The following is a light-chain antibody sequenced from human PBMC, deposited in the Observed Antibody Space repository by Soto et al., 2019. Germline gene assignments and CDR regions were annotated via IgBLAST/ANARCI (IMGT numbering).Light chain of an antibody. CDR2: LAS. Sequence: DVVMTQSPLSLPVSAGEPASISCRSSQSLLHSDGYSFLDWYLQKPGQSPQLLIYLASNRASGVPDRFSGSGSGTDFTLKISRVEAEDVGVYYCMQSLQTPTFGQGTRLEIK. CDR3: MQSLQTPT. V-gene: IGKV2-28*01. CDR1: QSLLHSDGYSF. J-gene: IGKJ5*01.